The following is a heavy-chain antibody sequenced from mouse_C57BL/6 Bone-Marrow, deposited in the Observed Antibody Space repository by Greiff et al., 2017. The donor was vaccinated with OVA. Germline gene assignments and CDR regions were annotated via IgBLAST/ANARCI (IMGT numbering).Heavy chain of an antibody. CDR2: IRLKSDNYAT. D-gene: IGHD1-1*01. Sequence: EVMLVESGGGLVQPGGSMKLSCVASGFTFSNYWMNWVRQSPEKGLEWVAQIRLKSDNYATHYAESVKGRFTISRDDSKSSVYLQMNNLRAEDTGIYYCTFITTVVRYFDVWGTGTTVTVSS. CDR3: TFITTVVRYFDV. CDR1: GFTFSNYW. V-gene: IGHV6-3*01. J-gene: IGHJ1*03.